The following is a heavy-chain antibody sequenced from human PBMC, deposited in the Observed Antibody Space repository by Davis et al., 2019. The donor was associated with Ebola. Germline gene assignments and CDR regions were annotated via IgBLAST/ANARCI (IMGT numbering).Heavy chain of an antibody. CDR1: GFTFISYW. CDR2: IKQDGSEK. D-gene: IGHD6-19*01. V-gene: IGHV3-7*04. Sequence: GESLKISCAASGFTFISYWMTWVRQAPRKGLEWVANIKQDGSEKYYVDSVKGRFTISRDNAKNSLYLQMNSLRAEDTAVYYCARGSIAVAWGQGTLVTVSS. CDR3: ARGSIAVA. J-gene: IGHJ4*02.